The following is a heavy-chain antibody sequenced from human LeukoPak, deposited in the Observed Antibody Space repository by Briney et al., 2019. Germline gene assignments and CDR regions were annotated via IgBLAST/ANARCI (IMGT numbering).Heavy chain of an antibody. CDR3: AREGVDYVWGSYRRTYFDY. D-gene: IGHD3-16*02. J-gene: IGHJ4*02. CDR1: GFTFSSYS. V-gene: IGHV3-48*01. CDR2: ISSSSSTI. Sequence: GGSLRLSCAASGFTFSSYSMNWVRQAPGKGLEWLSYISSSSSTIYYADSVKGRFTISRDNAKNSLYLQMNSLRAEDTAMYYCAREGVDYVWGSYRRTYFDYWGQGTLVTVSS.